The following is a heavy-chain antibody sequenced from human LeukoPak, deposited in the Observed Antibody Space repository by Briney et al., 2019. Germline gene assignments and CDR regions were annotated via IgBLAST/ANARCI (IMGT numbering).Heavy chain of an antibody. D-gene: IGHD1-14*01. CDR2: ISSSGTI. Sequence: PGGSLRLSCAASGFTFSSYEMNWVRQAPGKGLEWVAYISSSGTIHYADSVKGRFTISRDNAKNSLGLQMNSLRAEDTAVYYCARVLTEVYRPDDYWGQGTLVTVSS. J-gene: IGHJ4*02. CDR3: ARVLTEVYRPDDY. CDR1: GFTFSSYE. V-gene: IGHV3-48*03.